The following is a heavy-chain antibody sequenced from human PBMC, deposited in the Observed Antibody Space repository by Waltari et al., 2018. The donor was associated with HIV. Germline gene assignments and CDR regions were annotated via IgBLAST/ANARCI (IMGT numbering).Heavy chain of an antibody. Sequence: LVVSGGGVVNTGGSIRLTCVPSGFNLGHDSMNWVRQSPMRGLEWVASIRRGNNEKHYLDSVRGRFAISRDISESSVYLQMESLKEDDTATYFCVRDDPGYGPIDYWGQGTLVTV. CDR3: VRDDPGYGPIDY. CDR2: IRRGNNEK. J-gene: IGHJ4*02. CDR1: GFNLGHDS. D-gene: IGHD3-16*01. V-gene: IGHV3-21*04.